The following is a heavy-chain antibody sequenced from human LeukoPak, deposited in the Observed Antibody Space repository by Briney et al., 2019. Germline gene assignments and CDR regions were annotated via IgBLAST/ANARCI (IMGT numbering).Heavy chain of an antibody. CDR3: ARGPACGGDCYFFDY. CDR2: IIPIFGTA. CDR1: GGTFISYA. J-gene: IGHJ4*02. Sequence: SVKVSCKASGGTFISYAISWVRQAPGQGLEWMGGIIPIFGTANYAQKFQGRVTITADESTSTAYMELSSLRSEDTAVYYCARGPACGGDCYFFDYWGQGTLVTVSS. V-gene: IGHV1-69*13. D-gene: IGHD2-21*02.